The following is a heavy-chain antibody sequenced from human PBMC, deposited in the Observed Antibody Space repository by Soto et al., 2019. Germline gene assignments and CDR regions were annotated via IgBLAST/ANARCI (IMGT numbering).Heavy chain of an antibody. J-gene: IGHJ4*02. V-gene: IGHV3-30-3*01. CDR2: ISYDGSNK. CDR1: GFTFSSSA. D-gene: IGHD1-1*01. Sequence: PGGSLRLSCAASGFTFSSSAMHWVRQAPGKGLEWVAVISYDGSNKYYADSVKGRFTISRDNSKNTLFLQLNSLRAEDTALYYCARVKRGPLGIFDFWGQGTPVTVSS. CDR3: ARVKRGPLGIFDF.